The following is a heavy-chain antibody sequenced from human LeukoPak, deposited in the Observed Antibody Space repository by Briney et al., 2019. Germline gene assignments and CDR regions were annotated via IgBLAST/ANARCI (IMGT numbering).Heavy chain of an antibody. D-gene: IGHD3-10*01. V-gene: IGHV3-23*01. Sequence: GGSLRLSCAASGFTFTTYAMSWVRQAPGKGLEWVSAISGSGGSTYYADSVKGRFTISRDNSKNTLYLQMNSLRAEDTAVYYCAREGSGYYYGMDVWGQGTTVTVSS. CDR3: AREGSGYYYGMDV. J-gene: IGHJ6*02. CDR2: ISGSGGST. CDR1: GFTFTTYA.